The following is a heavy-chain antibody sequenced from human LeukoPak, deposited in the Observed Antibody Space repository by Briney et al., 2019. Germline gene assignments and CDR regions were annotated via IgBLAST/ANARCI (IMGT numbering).Heavy chain of an antibody. CDR1: GFTFNNAW. J-gene: IGHJ4*02. CDR3: TTPAVLRKLYFDN. Sequence: GGSLRLSCAASGFTFNNAWMSWVRQAPNKGLEWVGRVKTKTDGGTTDYAAPVKGRFTISRDDSKDTLYLQMNRLKTEDTAVYYCTTPAVLRKLYFDNWGQGTLVTVSS. V-gene: IGHV3-15*01. CDR2: VKTKTDGGTT. D-gene: IGHD3-3*01.